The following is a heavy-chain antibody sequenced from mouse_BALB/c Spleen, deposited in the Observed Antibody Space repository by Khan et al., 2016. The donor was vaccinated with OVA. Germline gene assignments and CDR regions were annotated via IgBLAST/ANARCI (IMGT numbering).Heavy chain of an antibody. J-gene: IGHJ2*01. Sequence: EVELVESGGGLVQPGGSRKLSCAASGFTFSTYGMHWVRQAPEKGLEWVAYISGDSSTVYYADTVKGRFTISRDNPTNTPFLQMTSLMSEDTARYYCATSYFYGYYFDYWGPGTTLTVSS. CDR3: ATSYFYGYYFDY. CDR2: ISGDSSTV. D-gene: IGHD1-1*01. V-gene: IGHV5-17*02. CDR1: GFTFSTYG.